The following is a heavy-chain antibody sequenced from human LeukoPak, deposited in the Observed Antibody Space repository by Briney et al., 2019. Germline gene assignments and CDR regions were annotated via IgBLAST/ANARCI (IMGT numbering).Heavy chain of an antibody. D-gene: IGHD6-13*01. V-gene: IGHV5-51*01. CDR3: ARQTGYSSSRMDYYYMDV. CDR1: GYSFTSYW. J-gene: IGHJ6*03. Sequence: RGESLKISCKGSGYSFTSYWIGWVRQMPGKGLEWMGIIYPGDSDTRYSPSFQGQVTISADKSISTAYLQWSSLKASDTAMYYCARQTGYSSSRMDYYYMDVWGKGTTVTVSS. CDR2: IYPGDSDT.